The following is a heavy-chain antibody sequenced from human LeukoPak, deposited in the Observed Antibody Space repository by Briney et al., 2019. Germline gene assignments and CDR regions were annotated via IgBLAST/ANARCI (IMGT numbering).Heavy chain of an antibody. D-gene: IGHD6-19*01. CDR1: GFXFSNAW. Sequence: GGSLRLSCAASGFXFSNAWISWVRQAPGKGVEWVDRIKSKTEDGTTDYGAAMTRRLKITREDSKNTLYLQMNSLKTEDTAVYYCTTDQKQWPVPGYWGQGTLVTVSS. J-gene: IGHJ4*02. CDR3: TTDQKQWPVPGY. CDR2: IKSKTEDGTT. V-gene: IGHV3-15*01.